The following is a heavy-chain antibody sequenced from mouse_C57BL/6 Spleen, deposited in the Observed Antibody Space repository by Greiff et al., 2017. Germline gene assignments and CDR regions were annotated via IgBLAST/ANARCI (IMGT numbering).Heavy chain of an antibody. CDR3: TTGDYGSSHWYFDV. V-gene: IGHV14-4*01. Sequence: EVQLQQSGAELVRPGASVKLSCTASGFNIKDDYMHWVKQRPEQGLEWIGWIDPENGDTEYASKFQGKATITADTSSNTAYLQLSSLTSEDTAVYYCTTGDYGSSHWYFDVWGTGTTVTVSS. CDR1: GFNIKDDY. J-gene: IGHJ1*03. D-gene: IGHD1-1*01. CDR2: IDPENGDT.